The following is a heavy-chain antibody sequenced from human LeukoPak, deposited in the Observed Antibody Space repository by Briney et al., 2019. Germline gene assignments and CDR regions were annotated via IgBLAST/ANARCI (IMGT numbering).Heavy chain of an antibody. V-gene: IGHV5-51*01. J-gene: IGHJ3*02. CDR2: IYPGDSDT. Sequence: GESLKISCKGSGYSFTSYWIGWWRQMPGKSREWRGIIYPGDSDTRYSPSFQGQVTISADKSINTAYLQWSSLKASDTAMYYCARQRGLRYAFDIWGQGTMVTVSS. D-gene: IGHD1-26*01. CDR3: ARQRGLRYAFDI. CDR1: GYSFTSYW.